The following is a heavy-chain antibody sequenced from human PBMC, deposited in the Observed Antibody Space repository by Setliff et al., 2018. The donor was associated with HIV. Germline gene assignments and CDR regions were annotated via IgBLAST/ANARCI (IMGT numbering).Heavy chain of an antibody. CDR1: GYSFSNYF. J-gene: IGHJ5*02. D-gene: IGHD5-12*01. CDR2: IKPGTP. V-gene: IGHV1-46*01. Sequence: ASVKVSCKTSGYSFSNYFIHWVRQAPGQGLEWMGMIKPGTPNIAQKFLRRVTISVDTSKNQFSLKLNSVTAADTAVYYCARVDREGWLQLTWGQGTLVTVSS. CDR3: ARVDREGWLQLT.